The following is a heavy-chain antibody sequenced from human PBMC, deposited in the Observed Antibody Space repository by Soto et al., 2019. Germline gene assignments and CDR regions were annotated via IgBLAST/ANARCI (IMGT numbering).Heavy chain of an antibody. Sequence: SEPLSLTCAVYGGSFSGYYWSWIRQPPGKGLEWIGEINHSGSTNYNPSLKSRVTISVDTSKNQFSLKLSSVTAADTAVYYCAVTVTTSGFDYWGQGTLVTVSS. CDR1: GGSFSGYY. J-gene: IGHJ4*02. CDR3: AVTVTTSGFDY. D-gene: IGHD4-17*01. CDR2: INHSGST. V-gene: IGHV4-34*01.